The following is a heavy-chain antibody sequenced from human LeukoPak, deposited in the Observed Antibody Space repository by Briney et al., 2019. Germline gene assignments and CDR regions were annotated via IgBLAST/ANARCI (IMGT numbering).Heavy chain of an antibody. CDR1: GFTFSSYS. V-gene: IGHV3-21*04. CDR2: ISSSSSYI. D-gene: IGHD2-21*02. CDR3: ARADCGGDCPFNY. J-gene: IGHJ4*02. Sequence: PGGSLRLSCAASGFTFSSYSMNWVRQAPGQGLEWVSSISSSSSYIYYADSVKGRFTISRDNAKNSLYLQMNSLRAEDTAVYYCARADCGGDCPFNYWGQGTLVTVSS.